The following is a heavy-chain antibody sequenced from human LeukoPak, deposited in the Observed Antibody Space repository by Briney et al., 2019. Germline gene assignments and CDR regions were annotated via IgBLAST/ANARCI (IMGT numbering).Heavy chain of an antibody. CDR3: ARDVGGYAFDI. J-gene: IGHJ3*02. CDR1: GGSISSGGYY. Sequence: PSQTLSLTCTVSGGSISSGGYYWSWIRQPPGKGLEWIGYIYHSGSTYYNPSLKSRVAISIDTSKNQFSLRLSSVTAADTAVYYCARDVGGYAFDIWGQGTLVTVSS. CDR2: IYHSGST. D-gene: IGHD2-15*01. V-gene: IGHV4-30-2*01.